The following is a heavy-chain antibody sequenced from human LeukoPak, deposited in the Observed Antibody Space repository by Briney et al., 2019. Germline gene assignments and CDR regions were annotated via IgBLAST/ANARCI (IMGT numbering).Heavy chain of an antibody. Sequence: ASVKVSCKASGYTFTSYGISWVRQAPGQGLEWMGWISAYNGNTNYAQKLQGRVTMTTDTSTSTAYMELRSLRSDDTAVYYCAGDLIVVVAANSYYYYGMDVWGQGTTVTVSS. D-gene: IGHD2-15*01. CDR3: AGDLIVVVAANSYYYYGMDV. CDR2: ISAYNGNT. V-gene: IGHV1-18*01. CDR1: GYTFTSYG. J-gene: IGHJ6*02.